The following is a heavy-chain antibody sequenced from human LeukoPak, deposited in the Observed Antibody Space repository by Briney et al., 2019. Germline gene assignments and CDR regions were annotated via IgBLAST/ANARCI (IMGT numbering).Heavy chain of an antibody. CDR3: ARRAGDYSHPYDY. CDR2: ISSSRSYM. CDR1: GFIFSNYG. J-gene: IGHJ4*02. V-gene: IGHV3-21*04. D-gene: IGHD3-22*01. Sequence: GGSLRLSCAASGFIFSNYGMNWVRQAPGKGLEWVSFISSSRSYMYYSDSVKGRFTISRDNAKNSLFLQMNSLRAEDTAVYYCARRAGDYSHPYDYWGQGTLVTVSS.